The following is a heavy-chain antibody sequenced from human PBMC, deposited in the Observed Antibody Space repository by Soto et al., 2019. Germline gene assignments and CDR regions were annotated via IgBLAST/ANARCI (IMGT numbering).Heavy chain of an antibody. Sequence: PSETLSLTCTVSGDSITRGNFYWGWIRQPPGKGLEWLGSIFYSGSTFYNPALKSRVTYSVDTSKNHFSLKLSSVTAADTAVYYCARHKTTMLTVVSAFDPWGQGTRVTVS. CDR2: IFYSGST. J-gene: IGHJ5*02. CDR3: ARHKTTMLTVVSAFDP. CDR1: GDSITRGNFY. V-gene: IGHV4-39*02. D-gene: IGHD3-22*01.